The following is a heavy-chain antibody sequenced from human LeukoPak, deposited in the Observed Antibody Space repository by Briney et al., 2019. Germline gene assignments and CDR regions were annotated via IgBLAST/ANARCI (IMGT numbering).Heavy chain of an antibody. Sequence: GGSLRLSCGASGFSFSSFWMTWVRQPPGKGLEWVANINERGTEEHYVDSVKGRFTISRDNAMNSLYLQMNSLTGEDTAVYYCANSVGYCSGGSCYKPEIDYWGQGTLVTVSS. V-gene: IGHV3-7*03. CDR2: INERGTEE. J-gene: IGHJ4*02. CDR1: GFSFSSFW. D-gene: IGHD2-15*01. CDR3: ANSVGYCSGGSCYKPEIDY.